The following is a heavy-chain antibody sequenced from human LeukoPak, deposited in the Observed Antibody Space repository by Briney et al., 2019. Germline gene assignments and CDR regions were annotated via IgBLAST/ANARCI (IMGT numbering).Heavy chain of an antibody. J-gene: IGHJ5*02. CDR2: INNDGSST. CDR3: ARDCSSTSCYRSGLDP. V-gene: IGHV3-74*01. D-gene: IGHD2-2*01. Sequence: GGSLRLSCAASGFTFSSYWMHWARQAPGKGLVWASRINNDGSSTNYADSVKGRFTISRDNAKNTLYLQMNSLRAEDTAVYYCARDCSSTSCYRSGLDPWGQGTLVTVSS. CDR1: GFTFSSYW.